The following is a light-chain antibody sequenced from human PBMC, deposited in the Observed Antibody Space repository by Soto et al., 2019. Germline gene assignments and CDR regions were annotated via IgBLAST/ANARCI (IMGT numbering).Light chain of an antibody. J-gene: IGKJ3*01. CDR3: MQALHSRLFT. CDR1: QSLLYSNGYNY. V-gene: IGKV2-28*01. CDR2: LGS. Sequence: DLVMTQSPLSLPVTPGESASISCRSSQSLLYSNGYNYLDWYLQKPGQSPQLLIYLGSNRASGVPDRFSGSGSGTDFALKISRVEAEDVGVYYCMQALHSRLFTFGPGTTVDIK.